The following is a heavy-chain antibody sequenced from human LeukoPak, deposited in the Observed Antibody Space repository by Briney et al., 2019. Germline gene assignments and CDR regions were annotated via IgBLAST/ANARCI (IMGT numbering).Heavy chain of an antibody. D-gene: IGHD3-9*01. CDR3: ARDTISGSYYFDY. V-gene: IGHV1-46*01. CDR1: RSTFTSYY. CDR2: INPSGGST. J-gene: IGHJ4*02. Sequence: AAAKVSCPASRSTFTSYYMHCVRQSPGQGHEWMGIINPSGGSTSYAQKFQGRVTMTRDTSTSTVYMELSSLRSEDTAVYYCARDTISGSYYFDYWGQGTLVTVSA.